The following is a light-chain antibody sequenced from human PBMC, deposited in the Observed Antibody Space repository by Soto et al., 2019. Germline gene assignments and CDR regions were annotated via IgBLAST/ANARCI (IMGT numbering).Light chain of an antibody. V-gene: IGKV3D-15*01. CDR3: LQSYSTPWT. CDR2: GAS. Sequence: IVMTQSPSTLSVSPGERATLSCRASQSVSSDLAWYQHKPGQAPRLLIYGASSRAIHTPDRFSGSGSGTDFTLTISSLQPEDFATYYCLQSYSTPWTFGQGTKVDIK. J-gene: IGKJ1*01. CDR1: QSVSSD.